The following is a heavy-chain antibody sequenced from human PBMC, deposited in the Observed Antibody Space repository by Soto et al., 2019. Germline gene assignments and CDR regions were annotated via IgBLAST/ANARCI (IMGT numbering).Heavy chain of an antibody. CDR2: IDPSDSYT. CDR1: GYSFTSYW. V-gene: IGHV5-10-1*01. CDR3: ARHGLENAYYYYYGMDV. D-gene: IGHD2-2*01. Sequence: PGASLKISCKGSGYSFTSYWISWVRQMPGKGLEWMGRIDPSDSYTNYSPSFQGHVTISADKSISTAYLQWSSLKASDTAMYYCARHGLENAYYYYYGMDVWGQGTTVTVSS. J-gene: IGHJ6*02.